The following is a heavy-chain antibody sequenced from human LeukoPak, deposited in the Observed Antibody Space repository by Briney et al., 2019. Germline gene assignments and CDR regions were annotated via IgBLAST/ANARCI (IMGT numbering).Heavy chain of an antibody. CDR1: GGSFSGYY. D-gene: IGHD1-14*01. J-gene: IGHJ6*03. V-gene: IGHV4-34*01. Sequence: AETLSLTCAVYGGSFSGYYWSWIRQPPEKGLEWMGEINHSGSTNYNPSLNSRVTISVDTSKNQCSLRLSSVTAADTAVYYCARGSNRLFYYYYMGVCGKGSTLTAS. CDR2: INHSGST. CDR3: ARGSNRLFYYYYMGV.